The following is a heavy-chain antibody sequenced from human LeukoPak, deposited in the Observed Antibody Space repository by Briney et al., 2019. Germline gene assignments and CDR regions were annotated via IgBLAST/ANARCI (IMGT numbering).Heavy chain of an antibody. CDR3: ARGDYGSGSYSVIYYFDY. CDR1: GFTFSHHW. V-gene: IGHV3-7*02. D-gene: IGHD3-10*01. Sequence: GGSLRLSCVASGFTFSHHWMTWVRRAPGRGLEWVANMDQNGSEKYYLDSVKGRFTISRDNAKNSLYLQMNSLRAEDTAVYYCARGDYGSGSYSVIYYFDYWGQGTLVTVSS. J-gene: IGHJ4*02. CDR2: MDQNGSEK.